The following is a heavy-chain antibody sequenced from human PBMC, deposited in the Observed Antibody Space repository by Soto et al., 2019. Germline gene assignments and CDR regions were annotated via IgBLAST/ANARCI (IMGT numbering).Heavy chain of an antibody. CDR3: ASGPRAIRSLFYGMDV. CDR2: ISSSSSYI. Sequence: EVQLVESGGGLVKPGGSLRLSCAASGFTFSSYSMNWVRQAPGKGLEWVSSISSSSSYIYYADSVKGRFTISRDNAKNSLYLQINRLRAEDTAVYYCASGPRAIRSLFYGMDVWGQGTTVTVSS. D-gene: IGHD4-17*01. J-gene: IGHJ6*02. V-gene: IGHV3-21*01. CDR1: GFTFSSYS.